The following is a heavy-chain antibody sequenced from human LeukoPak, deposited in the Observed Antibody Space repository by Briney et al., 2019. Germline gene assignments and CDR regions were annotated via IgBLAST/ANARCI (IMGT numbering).Heavy chain of an antibody. CDR1: GGSISSYY. CDR2: IYYSGST. D-gene: IGHD2-15*01. J-gene: IGHJ4*02. Sequence: PSETLSLTCTVSGGSISSYYWSWIRQPPGKGLEWIGYIYYSGSTYYNPSLKSRVTISVDTSKNQFSLKLSSVTAADTAVYYCARDVERGPFDYWGQGTLVTVSS. V-gene: IGHV4-30-4*01. CDR3: ARDVERGPFDY.